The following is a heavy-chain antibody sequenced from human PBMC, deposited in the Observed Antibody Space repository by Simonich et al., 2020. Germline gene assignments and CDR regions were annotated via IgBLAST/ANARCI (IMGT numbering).Heavy chain of an antibody. CDR2: INSDGSST. V-gene: IGHV3-74*01. CDR1: GLTCSSYW. Sequence: EVQLVESGGGLVQPGGSLRLSCAASGLTCSSYWMNWVRQAPGKGLGWVARINSDGSSTSYADSVKGRVHISRDNAKNTLYLQMNSLRAEDTAVYYCARNRLDYWGQGTLVTVSS. J-gene: IGHJ4*02. CDR3: ARNRLDY.